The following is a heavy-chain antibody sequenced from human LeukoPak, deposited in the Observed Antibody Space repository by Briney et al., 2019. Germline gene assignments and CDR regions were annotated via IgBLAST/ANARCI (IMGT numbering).Heavy chain of an antibody. CDR3: ARAHDYYDSSGYPGY. D-gene: IGHD3-22*01. J-gene: IGHJ4*02. CDR1: GGSISSYY. CDR2: IYYSGST. Sequence: PSETLSLTCTVSGGSISSYYWSWIRQPPGKGLEWIGYIYYSGSTNYNPSLKSRVTISVDTSKNQFSLKLSSVTAADTAVYYCARAHDYYDSSGYPGYWGQGTLVTVSS. V-gene: IGHV4-59*01.